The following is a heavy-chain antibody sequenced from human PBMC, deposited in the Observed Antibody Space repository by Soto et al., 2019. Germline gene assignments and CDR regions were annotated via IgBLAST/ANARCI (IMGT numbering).Heavy chain of an antibody. CDR2: MNPHSGDT. CDR1: GDSFTSLH. CDR3: ARRSPRPVHH. J-gene: IGHJ5*02. V-gene: IGHV1-8*01. D-gene: IGHD6-19*01. Sequence: ASVRVSCKASGDSFTSLHFNWVRQATGQGLEWIGWMNPHSGDTGFAQRFQGRVTMTRNTSINTAYMELRSLRSQDTAVYYCARRSPRPVHHWGPGTQVTVAS.